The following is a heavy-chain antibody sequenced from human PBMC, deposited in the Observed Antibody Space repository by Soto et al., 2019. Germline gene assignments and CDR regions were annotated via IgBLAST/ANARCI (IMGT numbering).Heavy chain of an antibody. V-gene: IGHV1-24*01. D-gene: IGHD6-13*01. CDR2: FDPEDGET. J-gene: IGHJ6*03. CDR3: ATITPGIAAAGSPYYYYYYMDV. Sequence: ASVKVSCKVSGYTLTELSMHWVRQAPGKGLEWMGGFDPEDGETIYAQKFQGRVTMTEDTSTDTAYMELSSLRSEDTAVYYCATITPGIAAAGSPYYYYYYMDVWGKGTTVTVSS. CDR1: GYTLTELS.